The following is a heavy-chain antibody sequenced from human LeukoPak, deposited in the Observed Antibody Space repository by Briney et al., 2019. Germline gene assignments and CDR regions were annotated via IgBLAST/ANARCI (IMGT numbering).Heavy chain of an antibody. J-gene: IGHJ6*03. CDR3: ARRAYYYYMDV. Sequence: SETLSLTCTVSGGSISSYYWSWIRQPPGKGLEWIGYIYYSGSTNYNPSLKSRVTISVDTSKNQFSLKLSSVTAADTAVYYCARRAYYYYMDVWGKGTTVTVSS. CDR2: IYYSGST. CDR1: GGSISSYY. V-gene: IGHV4-59*01.